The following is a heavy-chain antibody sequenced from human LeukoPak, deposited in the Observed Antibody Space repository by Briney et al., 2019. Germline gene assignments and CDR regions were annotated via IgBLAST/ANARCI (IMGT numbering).Heavy chain of an antibody. CDR1: GYTFTSYY. Sequence: ASVKVSCKASGYTFTSYYMHSVRQAPGQGLEWMGIINPSGGSTSYAQKFQGRVTMTRDTSTSTVYMELSSLRSEDTAVYYCARARLITMVRASLDYWGQGTLVTVSS. CDR3: ARARLITMVRASLDY. D-gene: IGHD3-10*01. CDR2: INPSGGST. J-gene: IGHJ4*02. V-gene: IGHV1-46*01.